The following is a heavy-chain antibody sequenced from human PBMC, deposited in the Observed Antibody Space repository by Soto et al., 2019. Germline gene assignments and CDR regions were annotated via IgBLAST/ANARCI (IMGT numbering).Heavy chain of an antibody. D-gene: IGHD6-13*01. CDR1: GFTFSDYV. CDR2: IWYDGSNK. J-gene: IGHJ4*02. V-gene: IGHV3-33*08. CDR3: ARDKDSYSSSWYSDPVRY. Sequence: GSLRLSCAASGFTFSDYVMHWVRPDPGKGLEWVAVIWYDGSNKYYADSVKGRFTISRDNSKNTLYLQMNSLRAEDTAVCYCARDKDSYSSSWYSDPVRYWGQGTLVTVSS.